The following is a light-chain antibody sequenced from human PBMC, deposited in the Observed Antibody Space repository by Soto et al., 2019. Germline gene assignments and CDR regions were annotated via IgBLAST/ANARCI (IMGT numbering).Light chain of an antibody. Sequence: DIQMAQSPSTLSTSVGDRVTIACRASQSISSWLAWYQQKPGKAPKLLIYDASSLESGVPSRFSGSGSGTEFTLTISSLQPDDFATYYCQQYNTYPLTFGGGTKVEIK. CDR1: QSISSW. V-gene: IGKV1-5*01. CDR2: DAS. CDR3: QQYNTYPLT. J-gene: IGKJ4*01.